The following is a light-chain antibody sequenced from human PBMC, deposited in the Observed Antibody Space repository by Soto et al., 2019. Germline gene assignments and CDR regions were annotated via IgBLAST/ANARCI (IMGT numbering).Light chain of an antibody. CDR1: SSDVGGYNY. CDR3: SSYTSSSTFV. CDR2: EVN. J-gene: IGLJ1*01. V-gene: IGLV2-14*01. Sequence: QSALTQPASVSGSPGQSITISCTGTSSDVGGYNYVSWYQQHPGKAPKLMIYEVNNRPSGVSNRFSGSKSGNTASLTISGLRDEQQAAYYCSSYTSSSTFVFGSGTKVTVL.